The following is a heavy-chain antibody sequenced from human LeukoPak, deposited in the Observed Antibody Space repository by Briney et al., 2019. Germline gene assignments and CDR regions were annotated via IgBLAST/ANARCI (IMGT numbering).Heavy chain of an antibody. J-gene: IGHJ5*02. CDR1: GFTFSDYY. Sequence: GGSLRLSCATSGFTFSDYYMHWVRQAPGKGLVWVARMSGDGSSTDYADSVKGRFTISRDYAKNTLYLQMDSLRVEDTAMYYCAKDHSPGWFDPWGQGTLVTVSS. CDR2: MSGDGSST. D-gene: IGHD5-18*01. V-gene: IGHV3-74*01. CDR3: AKDHSPGWFDP.